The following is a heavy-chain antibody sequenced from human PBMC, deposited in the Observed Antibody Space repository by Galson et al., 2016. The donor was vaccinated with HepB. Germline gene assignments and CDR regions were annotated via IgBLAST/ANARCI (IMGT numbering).Heavy chain of an antibody. J-gene: IGHJ4*02. Sequence: SLRLSCAASGFTFSSYGMHWVRQAPGKGLEWVAVASYDGSNNYYPDSVKDRFTVSRDNSKNTLYLQMNSLRTEDTAVYYCARDANLAYCRGDCYWFDYWGPGTLATVSS. V-gene: IGHV3-30-3*01. D-gene: IGHD2-21*02. CDR3: ARDANLAYCRGDCYWFDY. CDR2: ASYDGSNN. CDR1: GFTFSSYG.